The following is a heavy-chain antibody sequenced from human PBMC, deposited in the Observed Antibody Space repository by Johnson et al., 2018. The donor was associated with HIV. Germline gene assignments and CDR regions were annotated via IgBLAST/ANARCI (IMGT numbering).Heavy chain of an antibody. CDR3: AREVGIQLWSSDAFDI. J-gene: IGHJ3*02. V-gene: IGHV3-20*04. CDR2: INWNGGRT. D-gene: IGHD5-18*01. Sequence: MQLVESGGGVVRPGGSLRLSCAASGFTFDDHGISWVRQAPGKGLEWVSGINWNGGRTGYADSVKGRFTISRDNAKNSLYLQMNSLRAEDTALYYCAREVGIQLWSSDAFDIWGQGTMVTVSS. CDR1: GFTFDDHG.